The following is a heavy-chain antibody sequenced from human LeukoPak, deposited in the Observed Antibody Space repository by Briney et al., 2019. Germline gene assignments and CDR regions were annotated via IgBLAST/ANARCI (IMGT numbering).Heavy chain of an antibody. CDR3: AKERLTIFGVVISGGFDY. D-gene: IGHD3-3*01. CDR1: GFTFSSYA. CDR2: ISGSGGST. Sequence: AGGSLRLSCAASGFTFSSYAMIWVRQAPGKGLEWVSAISGSGGSTYYADSVKGRFTISRDNSKNTLYLQMNSLRAEDTAVYYCAKERLTIFGVVISGGFDYWGQGTLVTVSS. J-gene: IGHJ4*02. V-gene: IGHV3-23*01.